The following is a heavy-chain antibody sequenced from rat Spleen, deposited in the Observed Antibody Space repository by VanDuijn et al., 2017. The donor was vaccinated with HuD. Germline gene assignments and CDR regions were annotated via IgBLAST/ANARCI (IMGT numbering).Heavy chain of an antibody. CDR2: ISYGDSSGPSST. J-gene: IGHJ2*01. CDR3: ARRHYGYTDYFDY. D-gene: IGHD1-9*01. CDR1: GFTFSDYG. Sequence: EVQLVESGGGLVQPGRSLKLSCAASGFTFSDYGVAWVRQAPTKGLEWVATISYGDSSGPSSTYYRDSVKGRFTNSRDNAKSTLSLQMDSLRSEDTATYYCARRHYGYTDYFDYWGQGVMVTVSS. V-gene: IGHV5-29*01.